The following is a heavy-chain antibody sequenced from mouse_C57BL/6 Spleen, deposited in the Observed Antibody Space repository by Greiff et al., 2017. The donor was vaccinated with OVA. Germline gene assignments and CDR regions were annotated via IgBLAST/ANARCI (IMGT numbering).Heavy chain of an antibody. D-gene: IGHD1-1*01. CDR1: GYTFTSYW. J-gene: IGHJ2*01. V-gene: IGHV1-52*01. Sequence: QVQLKQPGAELVRPGSSVKLSCKASGYTFTSYWMHWVKQRPIQGLEWIGNIDPSDSETHYNQKFKDKATLTVDKSSSTAYMQLSSLTSEDSAVYYCARYHGSSPFDYWGQGTTLTVSS. CDR2: IDPSDSET. CDR3: ARYHGSSPFDY.